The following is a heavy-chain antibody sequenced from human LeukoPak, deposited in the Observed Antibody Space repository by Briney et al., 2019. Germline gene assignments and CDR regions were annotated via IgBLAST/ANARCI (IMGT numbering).Heavy chain of an antibody. CDR2: IVVGSGNT. J-gene: IGHJ2*01. CDR3: AADWRGVPYYDILTGYYNREDWYFDL. CDR1: GFTFTSSA. D-gene: IGHD3-9*01. V-gene: IGHV1-58*02. Sequence: ASVKVSCKASGFTFTSSAMQWVRQARGQRLEWIGWIVVGSGNTNYAQKFQERVTITRDMSTSTAYMGLSSLRSEDTAVYYCAADWRGVPYYDILTGYYNREDWYFDLWGRGTLVTVSS.